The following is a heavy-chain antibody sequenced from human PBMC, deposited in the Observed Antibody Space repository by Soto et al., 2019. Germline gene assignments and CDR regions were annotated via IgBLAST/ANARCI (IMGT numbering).Heavy chain of an antibody. CDR3: ARGLPWEYQLLSVWFDP. J-gene: IGHJ5*02. CDR1: GGSFSGYY. D-gene: IGHD2-2*01. V-gene: IGHV4-34*01. Sequence: SETLSLTCAVYGGSFSGYYWSWIRQPPGKGLEWIGDINHSGSTNYNPSLKSRVTISVDTSKNQFSLKLSSVTAADTAVYYCARGLPWEYQLLSVWFDPWGQGTLVTVSS. CDR2: INHSGST.